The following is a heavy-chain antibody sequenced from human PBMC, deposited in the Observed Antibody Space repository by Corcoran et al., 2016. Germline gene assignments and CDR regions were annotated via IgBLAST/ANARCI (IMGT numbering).Heavy chain of an antibody. CDR1: GYTFTGYY. D-gene: IGHD6-13*01. CDR3: ERVAPNLYSSSWYSYYYYGMDV. Sequence: QVQLVQSGAEVKKPGASVKVSCKASGYTFTGYYMHWVRQAPGQGLEWMGWINPNSGGTNYAQKFQGRVTMTRDTSISTAYMELSRLRSDDTAVYYCERVAPNLYSSSWYSYYYYGMDVWGQGTTVTVSS. V-gene: IGHV1-2*02. CDR2: INPNSGGT. J-gene: IGHJ6*02.